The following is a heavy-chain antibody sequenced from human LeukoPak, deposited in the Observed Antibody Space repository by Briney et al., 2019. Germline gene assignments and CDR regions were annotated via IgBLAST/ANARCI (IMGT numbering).Heavy chain of an antibody. V-gene: IGHV4-59*08. D-gene: IGHD3-10*01. Sequence: PSETLSLTCTVSGGSISSYYWSWIRQPPGKGLEWIGYIYYSGSTNYNPSLKSRVTISVDTSKNQFSLKLSSVTAADTAVYYCARHRRLSGVYYYYGMDAWGQGTTVTVSS. J-gene: IGHJ6*02. CDR2: IYYSGST. CDR3: ARHRRLSGVYYYYGMDA. CDR1: GGSISSYY.